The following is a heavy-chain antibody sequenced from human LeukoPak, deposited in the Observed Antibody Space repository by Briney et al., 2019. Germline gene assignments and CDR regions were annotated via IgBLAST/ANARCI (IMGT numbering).Heavy chain of an antibody. CDR1: GGTFSSYA. D-gene: IGHD3-22*01. CDR2: IIPIFGTA. CDR3: ASNYYDRSGYYPHFDY. Sequence: ASVKVSCKASGGTFSSYAISWVRQAPGQGLEWMGGIIPIFGTANNAQKFQGRVTITTDESTSTAYMELSSLRSEDTAVYYCASNYYDRSGYYPHFDYWGQGTLVTVSS. J-gene: IGHJ4*02. V-gene: IGHV1-69*05.